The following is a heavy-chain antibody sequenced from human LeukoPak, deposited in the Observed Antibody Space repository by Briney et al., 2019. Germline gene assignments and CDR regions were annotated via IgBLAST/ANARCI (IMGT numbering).Heavy chain of an antibody. D-gene: IGHD6-19*01. CDR1: GGSIRSSYYY. CDR3: RAQGIAVTLEDY. J-gene: IGHJ4*02. CDR2: IYDGGST. Sequence: KPSETLSLTCTVSGGSIRSSYYYWGWIRQPPGKGLEWIGSIYDGGSTYYNPSLKSRVTISVDTSKNQFSLKLNSVTAADTAVYYCRAQGIAVTLEDYWGQGTLVTVSS. V-gene: IGHV4-39*01.